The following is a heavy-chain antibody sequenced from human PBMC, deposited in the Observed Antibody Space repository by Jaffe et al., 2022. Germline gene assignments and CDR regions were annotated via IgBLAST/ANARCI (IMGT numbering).Heavy chain of an antibody. D-gene: IGHD1-26*01. CDR3: ANQGDVGGGYYYYMDV. CDR2: INPNSGGT. V-gene: IGHV1-2*06. J-gene: IGHJ6*03. Sequence: QVQLVQSGAEVKKPGASVKVSCKASGYTFTGYYMHWVRQAPGQGLEWMGRINPNSGGTNYAQKFQGRVTMTRDTSISTAYMELSRLRSDDTAVYYCANQGDVGGGYYYYMDVWGKGTTVTVSS. CDR1: GYTFTGYY.